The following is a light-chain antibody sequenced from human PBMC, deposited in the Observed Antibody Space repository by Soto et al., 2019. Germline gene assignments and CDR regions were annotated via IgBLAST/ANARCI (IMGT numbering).Light chain of an antibody. CDR1: QNVNSD. CDR3: QQYNKWPPLYT. CDR2: GAS. Sequence: EIVMTQSPVILSVSPGERATLSCRASQNVNSDLAWYQQKPGQAPRILIYGASTRATDITARISGSGSGTDFTLTINGLQSEDFAVYYCQQYNKWPPLYTFGQGTKLEIK. J-gene: IGKJ2*01. V-gene: IGKV3-15*01.